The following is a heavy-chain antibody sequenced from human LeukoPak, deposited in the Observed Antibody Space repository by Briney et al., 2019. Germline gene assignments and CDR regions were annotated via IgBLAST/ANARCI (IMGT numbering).Heavy chain of an antibody. CDR1: GYTFNSYG. Sequence: ASVKVSCKASGYTFNSYGISWVRQAPGQGLEWMGWISTYNGDTNYAQKLQGRITMTTDTSTGTAYMELRSLRSDDTAVYYCASPQDTGSYDLDYWGQGTLVTVSS. CDR3: ASPQDTGSYDLDY. J-gene: IGHJ4*02. V-gene: IGHV1-18*01. CDR2: ISTYNGDT. D-gene: IGHD1-26*01.